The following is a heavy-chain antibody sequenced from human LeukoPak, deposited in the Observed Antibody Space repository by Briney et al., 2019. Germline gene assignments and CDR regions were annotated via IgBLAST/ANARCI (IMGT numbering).Heavy chain of an antibody. V-gene: IGHV3-30*18. D-gene: IGHD5-12*01. CDR1: GFTFSSYG. Sequence: PGRSLRLSCAASGFTFSSYGMHWVRQAPGKGLDWVAVISYAGSNKYYADSVKGRFTISRDNSKNTLYLQMNSLRAEDTAVYYCAKGTWRREYYYYGMDVWGQGTTVTVSS. CDR3: AKGTWRREYYYYGMDV. J-gene: IGHJ6*02. CDR2: ISYAGSNK.